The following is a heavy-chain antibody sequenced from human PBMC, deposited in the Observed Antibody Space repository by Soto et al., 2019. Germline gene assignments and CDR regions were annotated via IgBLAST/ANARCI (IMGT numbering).Heavy chain of an antibody. Sequence: QVQLVESGGGVVQPGRSRRLSCAASGFTFSSYGMHWVRQAPGKGLERVAVISYDGSNKYYADSVKGRFTISRDNSKNTLYLQMNSLRAEDTAVYYCANLFQQLAQGWGQGTLVTVSS. CDR3: ANLFQQLAQG. CDR1: GFTFSSYG. J-gene: IGHJ4*02. V-gene: IGHV3-30*18. CDR2: ISYDGSNK. D-gene: IGHD6-13*01.